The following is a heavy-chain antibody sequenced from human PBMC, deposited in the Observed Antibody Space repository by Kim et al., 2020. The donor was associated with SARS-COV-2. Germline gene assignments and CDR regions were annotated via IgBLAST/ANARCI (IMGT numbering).Heavy chain of an antibody. D-gene: IGHD1-26*01. V-gene: IGHV3-30*18. CDR1: GFTFSSYG. CDR2: ISYDGSNK. Sequence: GGSLRLSCAASGFTFSSYGMHWVRQAPGKGLEWVAVISYDGSNKYYADSVKGRFTISRDNSKNTLYLQMNSLRAEDTAVYYCSNAHSPLVDPAFDIWGQGTMATVSS. J-gene: IGHJ3*02. CDR3: SNAHSPLVDPAFDI.